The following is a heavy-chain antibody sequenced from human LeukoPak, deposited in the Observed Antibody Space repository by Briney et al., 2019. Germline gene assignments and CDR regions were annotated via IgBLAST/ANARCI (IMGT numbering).Heavy chain of an antibody. CDR3: ARGLEYGDYFDY. D-gene: IGHD4-17*01. CDR1: GFTFSSYS. CDR2: ISSSSSYI. V-gene: IGHV3-21*01. J-gene: IGHJ4*02. Sequence: KTGGSLRLSCVASGFTFSSYSMNWVRQAPGKGLEWVSSISSSSSYIYYADSVKGRFTISRDNAKNSLYLQMNSLRAEDTAVYYCARGLEYGDYFDYWGQGTLVTVSS.